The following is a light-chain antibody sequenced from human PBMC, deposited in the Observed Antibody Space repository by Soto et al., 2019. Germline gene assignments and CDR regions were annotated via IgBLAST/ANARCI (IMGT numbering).Light chain of an antibody. V-gene: IGLV1-40*01. J-gene: IGLJ1*01. CDR3: QSYDNSLSGSYV. CDR1: SSNIGAGYD. CDR2: GNS. Sequence: QSVLTQPLSVSGAPGQRVTISCSGSSSNIGAGYDVHWYQQPPGTAPRLLIYGNSDRPSGVPDRFSGSKSGTSASLAITGLQAEDEADYYCQSYDNSLSGSYVFGTGTKLTVL.